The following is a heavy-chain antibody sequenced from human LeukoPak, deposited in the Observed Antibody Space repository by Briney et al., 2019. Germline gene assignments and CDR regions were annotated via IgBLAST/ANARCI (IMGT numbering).Heavy chain of an antibody. CDR2: LYSEGGRT. D-gene: IGHD6-6*01. CDR3: SRGLGQPVDS. Sequence: PGGSLRLSCAASGFTFSRYWMSWVRQAPGKGLVWVSRLYSEGGRTYYADSVKGRFTISRDNAKNTLYLQMNSLTVEDTAVYYCSRGLGQPVDSWGQGTLVTVSS. J-gene: IGHJ4*02. CDR1: GFTFSRYW. V-gene: IGHV3-74*01.